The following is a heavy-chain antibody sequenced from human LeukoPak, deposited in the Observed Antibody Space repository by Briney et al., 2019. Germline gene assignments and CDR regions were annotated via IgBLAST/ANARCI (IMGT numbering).Heavy chain of an antibody. V-gene: IGHV3-9*01. CDR1: GFTFDDCA. J-gene: IGHJ6*03. Sequence: GRSLRLSCAASGFTFDDCAMHWVRQAPGKGLEWVSGISWNSGRKVYADSVKGQLTISRDNARNSLYLEMNSLRAEDTALYYCAKGYYDSTDGFMDFWGKGTTVTVSS. CDR2: ISWNSGRK. CDR3: AKGYYDSTDGFMDF. D-gene: IGHD3-22*01.